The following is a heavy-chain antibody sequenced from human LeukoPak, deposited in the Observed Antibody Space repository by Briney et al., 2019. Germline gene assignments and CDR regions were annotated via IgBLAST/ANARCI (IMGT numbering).Heavy chain of an antibody. J-gene: IGHJ4*02. CDR1: GYSISSGYY. D-gene: IGHD6-13*01. V-gene: IGHV4-38-2*02. Sequence: SETLSLTCTVSGYSISSGYYWGWIRQPPGKGLEWIGSIYHSGSTYYNPSLKSRVTISVDTSKNQFSLKLSSVTAADTAVYYCARDIAAAGRFFRYWGQGTLVTVSS. CDR2: IYHSGST. CDR3: ARDIAAAGRFFRY.